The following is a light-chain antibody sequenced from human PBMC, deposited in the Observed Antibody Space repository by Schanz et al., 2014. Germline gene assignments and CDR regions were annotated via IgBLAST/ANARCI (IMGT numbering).Light chain of an antibody. CDR2: DTT. Sequence: QAVVTQEPSLTVSPGGTVTLTCGSSTGAVTSGHYPYWFQQKPGQAPRTLIYDTTNKLSWTPARFSGSLLGGNAALTLSGEHAEDDDYFYCMFYYSGSWVFGGGTKLTVL. CDR1: TGAVTSGHY. V-gene: IGLV7-46*01. CDR3: MFYYSGSWV. J-gene: IGLJ3*02.